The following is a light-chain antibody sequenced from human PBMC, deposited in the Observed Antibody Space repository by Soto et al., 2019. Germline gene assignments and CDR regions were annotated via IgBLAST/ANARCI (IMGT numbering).Light chain of an antibody. CDR1: QSLLHSNGYNY. CDR3: MRALHTPYA. CDR2: LGS. J-gene: IGKJ2*01. V-gene: IGKV2-28*01. Sequence: DIVMTQSPLSLPVTPGEPASISCRSSQSLLHSNGYNYLDWYLQKPGQSPQLLIYLGSNRASGVPDRFSGSGSGRDFTLKISRVEAEDVGVYYCMRALHTPYAFGQGTKLEI.